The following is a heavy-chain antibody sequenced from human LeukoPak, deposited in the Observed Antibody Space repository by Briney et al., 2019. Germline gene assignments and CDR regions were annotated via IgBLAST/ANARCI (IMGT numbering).Heavy chain of an antibody. J-gene: IGHJ4*02. D-gene: IGHD2-2*01. Sequence: GGSLRLSCAASGFTISDSSMNWVRQAPGKGLEWVSSIGPDSNYIYYADSMKGRFTISRDNSKNTLYLQMYSLRAEDTALYYCAKLGCTGTICYANYWGQGTLVTVSS. V-gene: IGHV3-21*04. CDR3: AKLGCTGTICYANY. CDR2: IGPDSNYI. CDR1: GFTISDSS.